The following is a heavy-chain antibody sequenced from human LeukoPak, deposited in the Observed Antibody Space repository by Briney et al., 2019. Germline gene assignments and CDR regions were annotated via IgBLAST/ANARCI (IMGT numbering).Heavy chain of an antibody. Sequence: PGGSLRFSGAASGFTFSNSAMSWVRQAPGKGLEWVSTLSGSGITTYYADSVKGRFTISRDNSKNTLYLQMNSLRAEDTAVYYCAKGIYSSGWSYFDYWGHGTLVTVSS. CDR1: GFTFSNSA. D-gene: IGHD6-19*01. CDR3: AKGIYSSGWSYFDY. V-gene: IGHV3-23*01. J-gene: IGHJ4*01. CDR2: LSGSGITT.